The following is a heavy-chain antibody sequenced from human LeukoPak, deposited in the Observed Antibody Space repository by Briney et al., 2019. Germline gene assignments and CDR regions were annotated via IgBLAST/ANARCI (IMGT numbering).Heavy chain of an antibody. J-gene: IGHJ4*02. V-gene: IGHV1-18*01. D-gene: IGHD3-9*01. CDR3: ARVGGDILTGYYPPRHFDY. CDR2: ISAYNGNT. CDR1: GYTFTSYG. Sequence: ASVKVSCKASGYTFTSYGISWVRQAPGQGLEWMGWISAYNGNTNYAQKLQGRVTMTTGTSTSTAYMELRSLRSDDTAVYYCARVGGDILTGYYPPRHFDYWGQGTLVTVSS.